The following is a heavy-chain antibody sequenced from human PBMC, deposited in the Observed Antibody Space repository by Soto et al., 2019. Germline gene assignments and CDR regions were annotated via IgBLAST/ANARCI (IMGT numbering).Heavy chain of an antibody. J-gene: IGHJ5*02. CDR3: ARDHEASYWFDP. Sequence: QVQLVQSGAEVKKPGSSVKVSCKASGGTFSSYAISWVRQAPGQELGWMGGIIPIFGTANYAQKFQGRVTITPDKSTSTGYMELRSLRSEDTAVYYCARDHEASYWFDPWGQGTLVTVSS. CDR2: IIPIFGTA. V-gene: IGHV1-69*06. CDR1: GGTFSSYA.